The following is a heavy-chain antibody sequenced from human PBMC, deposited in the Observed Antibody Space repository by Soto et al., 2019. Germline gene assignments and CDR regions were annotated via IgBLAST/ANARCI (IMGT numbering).Heavy chain of an antibody. CDR2: IYYSGST. V-gene: IGHV4-59*08. D-gene: IGHD1-26*01. Sequence: QVQLQESGPGLVKPSETLSLTCTVSGGSISSYYWSWIRRPPGKGLEWIGYIYYSGSTNYNPSLKSRITISVDTSKNQFFLKLSSVTASDTAAYYCARRWGGSLDFWGQGTLVTVSS. CDR3: ARRWGGSLDF. J-gene: IGHJ4*02. CDR1: GGSISSYY.